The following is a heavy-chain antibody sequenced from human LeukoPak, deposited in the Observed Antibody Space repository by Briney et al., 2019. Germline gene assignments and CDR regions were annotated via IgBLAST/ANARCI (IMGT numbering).Heavy chain of an antibody. Sequence: KPGGSLRLSCAASGFTFSDYYMSWIRQAPGKGLEWVSYISSSGSTIYYADSVKGRFTISRDNAKNLLYLQMNSLRAEDTAVYYCARDRANWGPHAFDIWGQGTMVTVSS. CDR2: ISSSGSTI. CDR1: GFTFSDYY. V-gene: IGHV3-11*01. CDR3: ARDRANWGPHAFDI. D-gene: IGHD7-27*01. J-gene: IGHJ3*02.